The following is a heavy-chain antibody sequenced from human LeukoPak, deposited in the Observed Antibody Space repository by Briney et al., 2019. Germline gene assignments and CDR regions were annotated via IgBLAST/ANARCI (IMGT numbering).Heavy chain of an antibody. V-gene: IGHV3-11*03. J-gene: IGHJ4*02. Sequence: AESLRLSCPASGFCFSNNYMSWIRQAAGKGLEWVAYISNSGSYTNNPDSVKGRFTITRDNAKNSLHLQMNRLRDEATAMYYCARTRGAGPGGHFDCWGQGTLVTVSS. CDR2: ISNSGSYT. CDR1: GFCFSNNY. D-gene: IGHD6-19*01. CDR3: ARTRGAGPGGHFDC.